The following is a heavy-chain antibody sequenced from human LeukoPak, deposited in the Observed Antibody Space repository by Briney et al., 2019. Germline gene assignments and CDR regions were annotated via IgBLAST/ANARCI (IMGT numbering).Heavy chain of an antibody. Sequence: ASVKVSCKASGYTFTSYDINWVRQAPGQGLEWMGWISAYNGNTNYAQKLQGRVTMTTDTSTTTAYMELRSLRSDDTAVYYCARGLPFGELDYWGQGTLVTVSS. CDR3: ARGLPFGELDY. J-gene: IGHJ4*02. CDR2: ISAYNGNT. V-gene: IGHV1-18*01. D-gene: IGHD3-10*01. CDR1: GYTFTSYD.